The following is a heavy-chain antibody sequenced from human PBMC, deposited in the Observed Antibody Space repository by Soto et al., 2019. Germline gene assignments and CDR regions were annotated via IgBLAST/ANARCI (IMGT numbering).Heavy chain of an antibody. CDR1: GGSISSYY. D-gene: IGHD2-21*02. V-gene: IGHV4-59*01. CDR2: IYYSGST. Sequence: QVQLQESGPGLVKPSETLSLTCTVSGGSISSYYWSWIRQPPGKGLEWIGYIYYSGSTNYNPSLKSRGTISVDTSKNQFSLKLSSVTAADTAVYYCAGSIGGDLPSDYWGQGTLVTVSP. J-gene: IGHJ4*02. CDR3: AGSIGGDLPSDY.